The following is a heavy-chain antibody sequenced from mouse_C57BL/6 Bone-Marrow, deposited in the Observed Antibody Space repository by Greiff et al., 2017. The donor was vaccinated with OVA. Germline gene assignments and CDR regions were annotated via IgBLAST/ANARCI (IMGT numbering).Heavy chain of an antibody. CDR2: ISSGGSYT. CDR1: GFTFSSYG. V-gene: IGHV5-6*01. CDR3: ARHDWPWFAY. J-gene: IGHJ3*01. D-gene: IGHD2-13*01. Sequence: EVKLVESGGDLVKPGGSLTLSCAASGFTFSSYGMSWVRQTPDKRLEWVATISSGGSYTYYPDSVTGRFTISRDNAKNTLYLHMSSLKSEDTAMYYCARHDWPWFAYWGQGTLVTVSA.